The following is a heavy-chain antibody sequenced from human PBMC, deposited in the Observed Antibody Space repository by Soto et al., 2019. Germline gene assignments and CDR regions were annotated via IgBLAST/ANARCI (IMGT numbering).Heavy chain of an antibody. CDR2: ITSSSSYI. D-gene: IGHD3-3*01. CDR3: ARLPYYDFWSGYYSAFDY. V-gene: IGHV3-21*01. J-gene: IGHJ4*02. Sequence: GGSLRLSCAASGFTFSSYSMNWVRQAPGKRLEWVSSITSSSSYIYYADSVKGRFTLSRDNAKNSLYLQMSSLRAEDTAVYYCARLPYYDFWSGYYSAFDYWGQGT. CDR1: GFTFSSYS.